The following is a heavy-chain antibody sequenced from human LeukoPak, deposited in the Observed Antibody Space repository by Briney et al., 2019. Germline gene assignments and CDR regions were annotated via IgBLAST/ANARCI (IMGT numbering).Heavy chain of an antibody. D-gene: IGHD2-2*02. CDR2: MNPNRGNT. CDR3: ARGRVVVVPAAIDYYYYGMDV. V-gene: IGHV1-8*01. Sequence: GASVKVSCKASGYTFTIYDINWVRQARGQGREGMGWMNPNRGNTGYAQKFQGRVTITRNTSISTAYMELSSLRSDDTAVYYCARGRVVVVPAAIDYYYYGMDVWGQGTTVTVSS. CDR1: GYTFTIYD. J-gene: IGHJ6*02.